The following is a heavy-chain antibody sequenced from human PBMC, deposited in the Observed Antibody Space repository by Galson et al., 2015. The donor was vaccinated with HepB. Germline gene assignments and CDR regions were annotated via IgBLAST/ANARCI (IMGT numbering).Heavy chain of an antibody. CDR2: IRTDGGNT. J-gene: IGHJ4*02. V-gene: IGHV1-18*04. D-gene: IGHD4/OR15-4a*01. CDR1: GYTFTSNG. CDR3: AIDRDYRFDY. Sequence: SVKVSCKASGYTFTSNGISWVRQTPGQGLEWLGWIRTDGGNTNYAQKFQGRITLTRDTSTSIAYVELRSLRSDDTAVYYCAIDRDYRFDYWGQGTLVTVSS.